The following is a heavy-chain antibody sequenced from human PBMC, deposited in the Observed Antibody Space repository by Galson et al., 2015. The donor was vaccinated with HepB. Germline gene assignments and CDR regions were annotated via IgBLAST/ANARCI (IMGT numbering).Heavy chain of an antibody. D-gene: IGHD2-15*01. J-gene: IGHJ6*03. CDR1: GFTFDDNA. CDR2: ISWNSGTI. V-gene: IGHV3-9*01. Sequence: SLRLSCAASGFTFDDNAMHWVRHVPGKGLEWVSGISWNSGTIAYADSVKGRFTISRDNAKNSLYLQMNSLRAEDTALYYCVKSSGGSFLHYYYMDVWGKGTTVTVSS. CDR3: VKSSGGSFLHYYYMDV.